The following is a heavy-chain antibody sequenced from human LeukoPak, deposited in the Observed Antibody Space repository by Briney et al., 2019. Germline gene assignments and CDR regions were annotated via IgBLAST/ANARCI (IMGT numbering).Heavy chain of an antibody. V-gene: IGHV1-2*02. D-gene: IGHD3-22*01. CDR2: INPNSGGT. Sequence: GASVKVSCKASGYAFTGYYMHWVRQAPGQGLEWMGWINPNSGGTNYAQKFQGRVTMTRDTSISTAYMELSRLRSDDTAVYYCARAVYYYDSKSEDLDYWGQGTLVTVSS. CDR3: ARAVYYYDSKSEDLDY. CDR1: GYAFTGYY. J-gene: IGHJ4*02.